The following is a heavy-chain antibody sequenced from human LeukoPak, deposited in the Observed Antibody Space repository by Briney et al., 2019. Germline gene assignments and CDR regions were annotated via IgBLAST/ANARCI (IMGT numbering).Heavy chain of an antibody. CDR2: ISAYNGNT. J-gene: IGHJ4*02. CDR1: GYTFTSYG. CDR3: ARDCNGYSGSYYLLGFDFDY. Sequence: GASVKVSCKASGYTFTSYGISWVRQAPGQGLEWMGWISAYNGNTNYAQKLQGRVTMTTDTSTSTAYMELRSLRSDDTAVYYCARDCNGYSGSYYLLGFDFDYWGQGTLVTVSS. V-gene: IGHV1-18*01. D-gene: IGHD1-26*01.